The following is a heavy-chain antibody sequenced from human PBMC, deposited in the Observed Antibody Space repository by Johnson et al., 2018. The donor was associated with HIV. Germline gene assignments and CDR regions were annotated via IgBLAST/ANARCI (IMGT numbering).Heavy chain of an antibody. V-gene: IGHV3-20*01. Sequence: VQLVESGGGVVRPGGSLRLSCAASGFTFDDYGMSWVRQAPGKGLEWVSGISGSGGSTYYADSVKGRFTISRDKSKNTLYLQMNSLRAEDTAVYHCARDRASSSTSDAFDIWGQGTMVTVSS. CDR2: ISGSGGST. CDR3: ARDRASSSTSDAFDI. CDR1: GFTFDDYG. D-gene: IGHD6-6*01. J-gene: IGHJ3*02.